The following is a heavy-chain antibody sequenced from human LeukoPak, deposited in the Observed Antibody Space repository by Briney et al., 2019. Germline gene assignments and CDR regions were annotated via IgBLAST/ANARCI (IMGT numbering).Heavy chain of an antibody. D-gene: IGHD2-21*02. CDR1: GFTFRTYA. CDR2: FGGRGGTI. Sequence: GGSLRLSCAASGFTFRTYAMSGVRQAPGKGLDWVSYFGGRGGTIYYAESVKGRFTISRDKSKNTLYLQMNSLRAEDTAVYYCAKSDCGGDCHLLDYWGQGTLVTVSS. V-gene: IGHV3-23*01. CDR3: AKSDCGGDCHLLDY. J-gene: IGHJ4*02.